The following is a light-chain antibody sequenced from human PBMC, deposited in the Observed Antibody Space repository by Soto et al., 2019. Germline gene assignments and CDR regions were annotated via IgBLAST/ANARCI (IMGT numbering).Light chain of an antibody. Sequence: EIVLTQSPGTLSLSPGERATLSCRASQSVSSSYLAWYQQKPGQAPRLLIYGASSRATGIPDRFSRSGSGTDFPLTISRLEPEDFAVYYCQQYGSSPYTFGQGTKLEIK. J-gene: IGKJ2*01. V-gene: IGKV3-20*01. CDR1: QSVSSSY. CDR2: GAS. CDR3: QQYGSSPYT.